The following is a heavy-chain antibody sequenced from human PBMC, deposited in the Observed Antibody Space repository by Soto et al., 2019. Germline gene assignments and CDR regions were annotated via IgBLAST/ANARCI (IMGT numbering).Heavy chain of an antibody. V-gene: IGHV3-23*01. CDR1: GFTFSSYA. J-gene: IGHJ4*02. Sequence: PGGSLRLSCAASGFTFSSYAMSWVRQAPGKELEWVSAISGSGGSTYYADSVKGRFTISRDNSKNTLYLQINSLRAEDTAVYYCAKAYCSGGSCYYFDYWGQGTLVTVSS. CDR3: AKAYCSGGSCYYFDY. D-gene: IGHD2-15*01. CDR2: ISGSGGST.